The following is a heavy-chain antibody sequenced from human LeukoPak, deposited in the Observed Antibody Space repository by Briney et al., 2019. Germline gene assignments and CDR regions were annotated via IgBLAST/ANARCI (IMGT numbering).Heavy chain of an antibody. D-gene: IGHD1-26*01. CDR3: AKDYSGNYYRLDV. Sequence: GGSLRLSCAASRFTLSTYGLHWVRQAPSKGLEWVTVISYDGSNKYFADSVKGRFIISRVNFKNTLYLQMNSLRAEDTGLYYCAKDYSGNYYRLDVWGQGTTVTVSS. V-gene: IGHV3-30*18. J-gene: IGHJ6*02. CDR2: ISYDGSNK. CDR1: RFTLSTYG.